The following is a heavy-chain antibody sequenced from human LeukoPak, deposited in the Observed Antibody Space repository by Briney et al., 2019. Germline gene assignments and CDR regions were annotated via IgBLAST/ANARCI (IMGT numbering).Heavy chain of an antibody. CDR2: IKQGGSEK. Sequence: GGSLRLSCAASGFTFSSYWMSWVRQAPGKGLEWVANIKQGGSEKYYVDSVRGRFTISRDNAKNSLYLQMNSLRAEDTAVYYCASTPGSYDYWGQGTLVTVSS. D-gene: IGHD7-27*01. CDR3: ASTPGSYDY. V-gene: IGHV3-7*01. J-gene: IGHJ4*02. CDR1: GFTFSSYW.